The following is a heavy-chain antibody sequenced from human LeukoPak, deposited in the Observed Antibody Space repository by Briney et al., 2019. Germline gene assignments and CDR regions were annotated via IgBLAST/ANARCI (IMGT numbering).Heavy chain of an antibody. D-gene: IGHD3-22*01. V-gene: IGHV1-18*01. CDR2: ISAYNGNT. CDR3: AREIVIVPPYYYDSSGYYCKYYYGMDV. J-gene: IGHJ6*02. CDR1: GYTFTSYG. Sequence: ASVKVSCKASGYTFTSYGISWVRQAPGQGLEWMGWISAYNGNTNYAQKLQGRVTMTTDTSTSTAYMELRSLRSDDTAVYYCAREIVIVPPYYYDSSGYYCKYYYGMDVWGQGTTVTVSS.